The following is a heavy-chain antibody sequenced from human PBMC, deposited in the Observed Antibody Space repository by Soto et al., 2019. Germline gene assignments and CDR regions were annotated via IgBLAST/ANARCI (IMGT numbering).Heavy chain of an antibody. V-gene: IGHV3-53*01. CDR1: GFTVSSSH. CDR3: ARELDY. CDR2: IYSDGTI. J-gene: IGHJ4*02. Sequence: GGSLRLSCAASGFTVSSSHLSWVRQAPGKGLEWVSIIYSDGTIDYADSVKGRFTISRDNSKNTLYLQMNSLRAEDTAVYYCARELDYWGQGTLVTVS.